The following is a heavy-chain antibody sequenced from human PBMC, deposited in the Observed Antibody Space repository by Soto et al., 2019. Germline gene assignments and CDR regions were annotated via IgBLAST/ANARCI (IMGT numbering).Heavy chain of an antibody. CDR1: GYTFTSYG. J-gene: IGHJ5*02. CDR3: ARELDIAATRNRLDT. V-gene: IGHV1-18*01. CDR2: ISAYNGNT. Sequence: ASVKVSCTASGYTFTSYGISWVRQAPGQGLEWMGWISAYNGNTNYAQKLQGRVTMTTDTSTSTAYMELRSLRSDDTAVYYCARELDIAATRNRLDTWGQGNQVTVS. D-gene: IGHD5-12*01.